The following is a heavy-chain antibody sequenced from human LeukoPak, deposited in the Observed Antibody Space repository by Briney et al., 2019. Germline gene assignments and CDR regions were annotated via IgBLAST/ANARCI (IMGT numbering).Heavy chain of an antibody. V-gene: IGHV3-7*03. Sequence: PGGSLRLSCAASGFTFSSYWMSWVRQAPGKGLEWVANIKQDGSEKYYVDSVKGRFTISRDNSKNTLYLQMNSLRAEDTAVYYCAKDRLIYPNDAFDIWGQGTMVTVSS. CDR2: IKQDGSEK. D-gene: IGHD3-3*02. CDR1: GFTFSSYW. J-gene: IGHJ3*02. CDR3: AKDRLIYPNDAFDI.